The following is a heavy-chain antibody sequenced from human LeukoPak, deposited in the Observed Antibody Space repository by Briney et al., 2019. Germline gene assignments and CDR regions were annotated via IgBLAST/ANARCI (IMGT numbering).Heavy chain of an antibody. CDR2: ISGSGGST. CDR3: AKRDQLLYDYYYYYGMDV. D-gene: IGHD2-2*02. V-gene: IGHV3-23*01. Sequence: GGSLRLSCAASGFTFSSYAMSWVRQAPGKGLEWVSAISGSGGSTYYADSVKGRFTISRGNSKNTLYLQMNSLRAEDTAVYYCAKRDQLLYDYYYYYGMDVWGQGTTVTVSS. CDR1: GFTFSSYA. J-gene: IGHJ6*02.